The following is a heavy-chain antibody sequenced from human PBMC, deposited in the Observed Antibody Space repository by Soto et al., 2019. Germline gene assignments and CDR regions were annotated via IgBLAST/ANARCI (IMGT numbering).Heavy chain of an antibody. D-gene: IGHD5-18*01. Sequence: QVQLVQSGAEVKKPGSSVKVSCKASGGTFSSYAISWVRQAPGQGLEWMGGIIPIFGTANYAQKFQGRVTITADESTSTAYIELSSLRSEDTAVYYRATQGLPNYYYYGMDVWGQGTTVTVSS. J-gene: IGHJ6*02. CDR1: GGTFSSYA. CDR3: ATQGLPNYYYYGMDV. CDR2: IIPIFGTA. V-gene: IGHV1-69*12.